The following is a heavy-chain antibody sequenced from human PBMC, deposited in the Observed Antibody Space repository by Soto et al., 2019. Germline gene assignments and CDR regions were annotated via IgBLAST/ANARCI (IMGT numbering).Heavy chain of an antibody. V-gene: IGHV4-59*01. Sequence: SETLSLTCTVSGDSISSYYWSWIRQPPGKGLEWIGYIYYSGSTNYNPSLKSRVTISVDTSKNQFSLKLSSVTAADTAVYYCARFSYDFWSGYTYGMDVWGQGTTVTVSS. J-gene: IGHJ6*02. CDR1: GDSISSYY. CDR3: ARFSYDFWSGYTYGMDV. CDR2: IYYSGST. D-gene: IGHD3-3*01.